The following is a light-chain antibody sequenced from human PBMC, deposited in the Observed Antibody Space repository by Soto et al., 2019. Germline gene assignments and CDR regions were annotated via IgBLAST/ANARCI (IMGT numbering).Light chain of an antibody. CDR1: QTVSSSY. CDR2: GVS. J-gene: IGKJ1*01. V-gene: IGKV3-20*01. Sequence: EIALTQSPGTLSLSPGERATLSCRASQTVSSSYLAWYQQKPGLAPRLLIYGVSSRAAGIPDRFSGSGSGTDFTLTISRLEPEDCATYYCQQYVSSPQTFGQGTKVEIK. CDR3: QQYVSSPQT.